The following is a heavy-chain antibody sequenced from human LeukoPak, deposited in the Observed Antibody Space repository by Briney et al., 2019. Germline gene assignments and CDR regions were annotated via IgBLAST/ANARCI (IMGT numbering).Heavy chain of an antibody. D-gene: IGHD4-17*01. V-gene: IGHV3-48*03. CDR1: GFTFSSYE. CDR3: ARTPYGDNYFDY. CDR2: ISSSGTTI. J-gene: IGHJ4*02. Sequence: GGSLRLSCAASGFTFSSYEINWVRQAPGKGLEWISYISSSGTTIYYADSVKGRFTISRDNAKNSLYLQMNSLRAEDTAVYYCARTPYGDNYFDYWGQGTLVTVSS.